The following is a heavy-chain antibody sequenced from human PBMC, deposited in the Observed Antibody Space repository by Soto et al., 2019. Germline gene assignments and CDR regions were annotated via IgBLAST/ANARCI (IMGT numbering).Heavy chain of an antibody. CDR1: GYTFTSYG. V-gene: IGHV1-18*01. CDR3: ARDGGYSGYDC. J-gene: IGHJ4*02. D-gene: IGHD5-12*01. Sequence: QVQLVQSGAEVKKPGASVKVSCKASGYTFTSYGISWVRQAPGQGLEWMGWISAYNGNTNYAQKLQGRVTMTTDTATRTAYMELRSLRSDEPAVYYCARDGGYSGYDCWGQGPLVTVSS. CDR2: ISAYNGNT.